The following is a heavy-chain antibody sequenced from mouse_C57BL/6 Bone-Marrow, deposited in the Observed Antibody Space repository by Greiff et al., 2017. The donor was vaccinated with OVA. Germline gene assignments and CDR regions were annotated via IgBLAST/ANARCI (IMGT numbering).Heavy chain of an antibody. CDR2: IYPRSGNT. J-gene: IGHJ3*01. Sequence: QVQLQQSGAELARPGASVKLSCKASGYTFTSYGISWVKQRTGQGLEWIGEIYPRSGNTYYNEKYKGKATLTADKSSSTAYMELRSLTSEDSAVYFCAFYDYEGAWFAYWGQGTLVTVSA. D-gene: IGHD2-4*01. CDR1: GYTFTSYG. V-gene: IGHV1-81*01. CDR3: AFYDYEGAWFAY.